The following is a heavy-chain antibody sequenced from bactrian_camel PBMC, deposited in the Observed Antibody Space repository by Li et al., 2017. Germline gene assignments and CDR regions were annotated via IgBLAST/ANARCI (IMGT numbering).Heavy chain of an antibody. CDR3: AVDECWGGSLMPGVFGY. D-gene: IGHD1*01. J-gene: IGHJ4*01. V-gene: IGHV3S1*01. CDR1: GFPFSDYG. Sequence: HVQLVESGGGLVQPGESLRLSCAASGFPFSDYGMYWIRQAPGKGLEWVALIYTRDQSAYYLDSVKGRFTVSLDNAKNTLYLQMNSLRPEDTAKYYCAVDECWGGSLMPGVFGYWGQGTQVTVS. CDR2: IYTRDQSA.